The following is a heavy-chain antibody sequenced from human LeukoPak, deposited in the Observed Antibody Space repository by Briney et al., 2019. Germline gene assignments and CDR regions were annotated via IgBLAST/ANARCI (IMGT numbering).Heavy chain of an antibody. J-gene: IGHJ4*02. CDR3: VRSLDY. CDR2: ISGSGDST. Sequence: PGGSLRLSCAVSGFTFSSYAMSWVRQAPGKGLEWVSAISGSGDSTYYADSVKGRFTISRDNSKNTVYLQMNRLRVEDTALYYCVRSLDYWGQGTLVTVSS. V-gene: IGHV3-23*01. CDR1: GFTFSSYA.